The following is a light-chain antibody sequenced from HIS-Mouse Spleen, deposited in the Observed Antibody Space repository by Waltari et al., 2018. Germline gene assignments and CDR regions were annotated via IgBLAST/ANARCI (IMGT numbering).Light chain of an antibody. CDR2: EGS. Sequence: QSALPQPASVSGPPGQSITISCTGTSSDVGSYNLFSWYQQPPGKAPNLMIYEGSKRPSGVSNRFSGSKSGNTASLTISGLQAEDEADYYCCSYAGSSTLVFGGGTKLTVL. J-gene: IGLJ3*02. CDR3: CSYAGSSTLV. CDR1: SSDVGSYNL. V-gene: IGLV2-23*01.